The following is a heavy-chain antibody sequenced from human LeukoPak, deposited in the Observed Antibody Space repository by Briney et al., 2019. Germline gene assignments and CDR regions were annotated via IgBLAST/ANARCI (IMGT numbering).Heavy chain of an antibody. CDR2: IYDTGNT. J-gene: IGHJ4*02. V-gene: IGHV4-59*01. D-gene: IGHD3-22*01. CDR3: ARATPWLLPGY. Sequence: PSETLSLTCTVSGGSISSYYWSWVRQPPGKGLERIGHIYDTGNTNYNPSLESRVTISVDTSKNQFSLRLTSVTAADTAVYFCARATPWLLPGYWGQGTLVTVSS. CDR1: GGSISSYY.